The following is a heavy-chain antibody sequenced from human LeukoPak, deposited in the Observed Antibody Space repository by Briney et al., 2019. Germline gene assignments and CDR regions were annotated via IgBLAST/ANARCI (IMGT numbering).Heavy chain of an antibody. CDR3: AKGHYYDSSGYYSY. CDR2: ISWNSGSI. V-gene: IGHV3-9*01. D-gene: IGHD3-22*01. CDR1: GFTFNSYS. J-gene: IGHJ4*02. Sequence: GGSLRLSCAASGFTFNSYSMNWVRQAPGKGLEWVSGISWNSGSIGYADSVKGRFTISRDNAKNSLYLQMNSLRAEDTALYYCAKGHYYDSSGYYSYWGQGTLVTVSS.